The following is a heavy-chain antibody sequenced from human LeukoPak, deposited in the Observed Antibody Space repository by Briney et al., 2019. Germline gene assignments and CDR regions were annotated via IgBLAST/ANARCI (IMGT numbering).Heavy chain of an antibody. CDR3: TRSRSYYGLFDY. Sequence: GGSLRLSCTASGFTCGDYALTWVRQAPGKGLEWVGFIRSKTYGETTGYAASVKGRFTISRDDSKSIAFLQMNSLKIEDTAVYYCTRSRSYYGLFDYWGQGTLVTVSS. J-gene: IGHJ4*02. CDR1: GFTCGDYA. CDR2: IRSKTYGETT. V-gene: IGHV3-49*04. D-gene: IGHD1-26*01.